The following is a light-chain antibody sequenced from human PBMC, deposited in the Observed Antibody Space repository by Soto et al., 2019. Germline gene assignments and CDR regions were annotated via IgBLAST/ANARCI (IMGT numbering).Light chain of an antibody. Sequence: DIQMTQSPSTLSAAEGDRVTITCRASQSFSSWLAWYQQKPGKAPKLLIYEVSKLETGVPSRFSGSGSGTEFTLTISSLQPDDFATYYCQEYTGTSSLSFGGGTKVEIK. CDR3: QEYTGTSSLS. V-gene: IGKV1-5*03. CDR1: QSFSSW. CDR2: EVS. J-gene: IGKJ4*01.